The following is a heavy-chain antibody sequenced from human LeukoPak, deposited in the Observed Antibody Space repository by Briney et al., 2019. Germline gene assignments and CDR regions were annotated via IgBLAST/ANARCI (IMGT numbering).Heavy chain of an antibody. CDR3: ARLNIAAAGTDAVDY. CDR2: IYTSGST. V-gene: IGHV4-4*07. Sequence: SETLSLTCTVSGGSISSYYWSWIRQPAGKGLEWIGRIYTSGSTNYNPSLKSRVTISVDTSKNQFSLKLSSVTAADTAVYYCARLNIAAAGTDAVDYWGQGTLVTVSS. J-gene: IGHJ4*02. D-gene: IGHD6-13*01. CDR1: GGSISSYY.